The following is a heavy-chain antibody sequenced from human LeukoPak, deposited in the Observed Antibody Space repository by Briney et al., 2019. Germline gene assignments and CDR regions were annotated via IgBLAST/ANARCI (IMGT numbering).Heavy chain of an antibody. CDR1: GYTFTSYA. Sequence: ASVKVSCKVSGYTFTSYAMHWVRQAPGQRLEWMGWINAGNGNTKYSQKFQGRVTITRDTSASIAYMELSSLRSEDTAVYYCARLDCSSTSCYDYWGQGTLVTVSS. J-gene: IGHJ4*02. D-gene: IGHD2-2*01. V-gene: IGHV1-3*01. CDR3: ARLDCSSTSCYDY. CDR2: INAGNGNT.